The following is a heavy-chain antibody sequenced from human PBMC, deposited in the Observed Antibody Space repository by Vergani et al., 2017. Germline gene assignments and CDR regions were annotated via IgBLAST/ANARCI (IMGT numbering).Heavy chain of an antibody. CDR2: ISGSGGST. Sequence: EVQLLESGGGLVQPGGSLRLSCAASGFTFSSYAMSWVRQAPGKGLEWVSAISGSGGSTYYADSVKGRFTISRDNSKNTLYLQMNSLRAEDTAVYYCAKCPYYGSGSYRLDYFDYWGQGTLVTVSS. D-gene: IGHD3-10*01. CDR1: GFTFSSYA. CDR3: AKCPYYGSGSYRLDYFDY. J-gene: IGHJ4*02. V-gene: IGHV3-23*01.